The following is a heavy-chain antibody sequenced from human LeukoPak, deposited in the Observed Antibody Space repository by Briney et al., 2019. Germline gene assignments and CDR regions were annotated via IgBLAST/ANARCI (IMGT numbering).Heavy chain of an antibody. Sequence: ASVKVSCKASGYTFTSYGISWARQAPGQGLEWMGWISAYNGNTNYAQKLQGRVTMTTDTSTGTAYMELRSLRSDDTAVYFCARELGIAVAGTWGYWGKGTLVTVSS. D-gene: IGHD6-19*01. V-gene: IGHV1-18*01. J-gene: IGHJ4*02. CDR1: GYTFTSYG. CDR2: ISAYNGNT. CDR3: ARELGIAVAGTWGY.